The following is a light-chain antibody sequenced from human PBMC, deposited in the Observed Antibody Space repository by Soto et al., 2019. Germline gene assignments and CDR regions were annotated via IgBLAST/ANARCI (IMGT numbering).Light chain of an antibody. J-gene: IGLJ2*01. V-gene: IGLV2-14*01. CDR1: SSDVGGYNY. Sequence: QSALTQPASVSGSPGQSIAISCTGTSSDVGGYNYVSWYQQYPGKAPKLIIYDVSNRPSGVSNRFSGSKSGNTASLTISGLRAEDEADYYCSSYTSSSTLEIGGGTKLTVL. CDR3: SSYTSSSTLE. CDR2: DVS.